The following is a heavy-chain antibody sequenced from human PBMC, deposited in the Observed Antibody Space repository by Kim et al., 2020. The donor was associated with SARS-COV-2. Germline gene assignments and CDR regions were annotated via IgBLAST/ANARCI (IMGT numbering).Heavy chain of an antibody. V-gene: IGHV4-34*01. CDR1: GGSFSGYY. D-gene: IGHD2-15*01. Sequence: SETLSLTCAVYGGSFSGYYWSWIRQPPGKGLEWIGEINHSGSTNYNPSLKSRVTISVDTSKNQFSLKLSSVTAADTAVYYCAREAPLGYCSGGSCGLYY. CDR2: INHSGST. CDR3: AREAPLGYCSGGSCGLYY. J-gene: IGHJ6*01.